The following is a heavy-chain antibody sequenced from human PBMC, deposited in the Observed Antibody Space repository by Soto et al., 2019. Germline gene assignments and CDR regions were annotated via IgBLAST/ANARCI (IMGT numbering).Heavy chain of an antibody. D-gene: IGHD3-10*01. Sequence: LVESGGGVVQPGGSLRLSCAASAFTFRSYGMHWVRQAPGKGLEWVAVISYDGTNKYYAASVKGRFTISRDNSKNTLYLQMNSLRGEDTAVYYCIRSGNSHSFDYYYNMDVWGQGTTVTVSS. CDR3: IRSGNSHSFDYYYNMDV. J-gene: IGHJ6*02. CDR2: ISYDGTNK. CDR1: AFTFRSYG. V-gene: IGHV3-30*03.